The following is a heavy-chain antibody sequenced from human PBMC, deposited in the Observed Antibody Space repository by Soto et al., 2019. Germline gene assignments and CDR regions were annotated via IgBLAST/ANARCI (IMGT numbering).Heavy chain of an antibody. CDR2: IYYSGST. D-gene: IGHD6-19*01. CDR3: AIVIAVDKYDLLDP. V-gene: IGHV4-59*01. CDR1: GGSLSSYY. Sequence: PETLSLTCPVSGGSLSSYYWSWIRQPPGKGLEWIGYIYYSGSTNYNPSLKSRVTISVDTSTNQFSLKLSSVTAADTAVYYCAIVIAVDKYDLLDPRGQGTLVTGS. J-gene: IGHJ5*02.